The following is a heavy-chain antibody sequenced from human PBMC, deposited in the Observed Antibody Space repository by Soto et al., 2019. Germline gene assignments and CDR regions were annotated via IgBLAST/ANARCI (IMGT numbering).Heavy chain of an antibody. CDR1: GDSVSSKTAA. CDR3: ARLGYCSSTSCYVLILDY. CDR2: TYFRSKWYN. Sequence: PSPTLSLTCAISGDSVSSKTAAWNWIRQSPSRGLEWLGRTYFRSKWYNDYAISVKSRIAINPDTSKNQFSLKLSSVTAADTAVYYCARLGYCSSTSCYVLILDYWGQGTLVTVSS. D-gene: IGHD2-2*01. J-gene: IGHJ4*02. V-gene: IGHV6-1*01.